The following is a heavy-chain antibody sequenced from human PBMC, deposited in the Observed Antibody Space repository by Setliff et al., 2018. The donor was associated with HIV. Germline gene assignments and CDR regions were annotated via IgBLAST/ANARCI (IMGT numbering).Heavy chain of an antibody. CDR1: GGSISSGGYY. CDR2: IYYSGST. J-gene: IGHJ4*02. D-gene: IGHD5-18*01. Sequence: SETLSLTCTVSGGSISSGGYYWSWIRQHPGKGLEWIGYIYYSGSTYYNPSLKSLVTISVDTSKNQFSLKLSSVTAADTAVYYCATGGYSYGHDYWGQGILVTVSS. V-gene: IGHV4-31*01. CDR3: ATGGYSYGHDY.